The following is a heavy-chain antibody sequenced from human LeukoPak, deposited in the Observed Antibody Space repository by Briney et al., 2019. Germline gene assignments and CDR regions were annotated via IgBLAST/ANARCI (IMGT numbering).Heavy chain of an antibody. Sequence: GGSLRLSCAASGFTFRVYAMTWVRQAPGKGLEWVSSILAAGDTTYYAAAVKGRFTISRDNSKNTVSLQMDNLRADDTAVYYCAKDYSLVYFGDGPSDPWRQGTLVTVSS. D-gene: IGHD3-10*01. CDR3: AKDYSLVYFGDGPSDP. J-gene: IGHJ5*02. V-gene: IGHV3-23*01. CDR1: GFTFRVYA. CDR2: ILAAGDTT.